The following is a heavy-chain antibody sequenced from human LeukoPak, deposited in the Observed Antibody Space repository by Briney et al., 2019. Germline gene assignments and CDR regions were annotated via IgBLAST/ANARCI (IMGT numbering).Heavy chain of an antibody. CDR2: IKSKTDGGTT. V-gene: IGHV3-15*01. J-gene: IGHJ4*02. D-gene: IGHD3-3*01. CDR3: ITYFWSGYYPGQ. Sequence: GGSLRLSCAASGFTFSNAWMSWVRQAPGKGLEWVGRIKSKTDGGTTDYAAPVKGRFTISRDDSKNTLYLQMNSLKTEDTAVYYCITYFWSGYYPGQGGQGTLVTVSS. CDR1: GFTFSNAW.